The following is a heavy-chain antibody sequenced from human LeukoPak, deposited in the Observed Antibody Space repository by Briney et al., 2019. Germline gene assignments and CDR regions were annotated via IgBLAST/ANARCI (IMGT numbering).Heavy chain of an antibody. CDR1: GFTFDYYG. D-gene: IGHD3-22*01. CDR3: ARDRYYDTSDFLDY. CDR2: INWNGGNT. V-gene: IGHV3-20*04. Sequence: GGSLTLSCAASGFTFDYYGLTWVRQAPGKGLEWASGINWNGGNTDYADSVKGRFTISRDNAKNSLYLQMNSLRAEDTAFYYCARDRYYDTSDFLDYWGQGTLVTVSS. J-gene: IGHJ4*02.